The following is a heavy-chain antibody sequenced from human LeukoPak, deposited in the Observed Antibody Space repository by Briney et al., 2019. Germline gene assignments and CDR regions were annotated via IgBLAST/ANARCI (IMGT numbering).Heavy chain of an antibody. D-gene: IGHD3-3*01. CDR1: GFSFSSYR. CDR3: ARDHYDFWSGYGDRYMDV. J-gene: IGHJ6*03. Sequence: KPGGSLRLSCAASGFSFSSYRMNWVRQAPGKGLEWVSSVSNSGDYIHYADSVKGRFTISRDNAKNSLYLQMNSLRAEDTAVYYCARDHYDFWSGYGDRYMDVWGKGTTVTVSS. CDR2: VSNSGDYI. V-gene: IGHV3-21*01.